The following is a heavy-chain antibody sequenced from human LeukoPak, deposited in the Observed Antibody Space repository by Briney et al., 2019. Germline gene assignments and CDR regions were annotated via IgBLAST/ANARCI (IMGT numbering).Heavy chain of an antibody. CDR2: INPNSGGT. CDR1: GYTFTGYY. CDR3: AGRIRTFHVATYQNWFDP. J-gene: IGHJ5*02. Sequence: GASVKVSCKASGYTFTGYYMHWVRQAPGQGLEWMGWINPNSGGTNYAQKFQGRVTMTRDTSISTAYMELSRLRSDDTAVYYCAGRIRTFHVATYQNWFDPWGQGTLVTVSS. D-gene: IGHD5-12*01. V-gene: IGHV1-2*02.